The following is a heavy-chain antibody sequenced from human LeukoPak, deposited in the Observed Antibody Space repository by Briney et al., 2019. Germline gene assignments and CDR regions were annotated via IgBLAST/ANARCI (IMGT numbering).Heavy chain of an antibody. CDR3: ARGLARFYGAASDF. D-gene: IGHD3-3*02. V-gene: IGHV4-30-4*01. J-gene: IGHJ4*02. CDR1: GGSISSGDYY. Sequence: SQTLSLTCTVSGGSISSGDYYWIWIRQPPGKGLEWIGFIYYSGSAYYNPSLKSRVIISVDTSKNQFSLYLSSVTAADTAVYFCARGLARFYGAASDFWGQGTLVTVSS. CDR2: IYYSGSA.